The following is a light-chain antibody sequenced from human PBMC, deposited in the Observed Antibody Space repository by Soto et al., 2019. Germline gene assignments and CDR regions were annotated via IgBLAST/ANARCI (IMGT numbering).Light chain of an antibody. CDR1: QSIYNW. V-gene: IGKV1-5*03. J-gene: IGKJ1*01. CDR3: QQYNSYWT. CDR2: KAS. Sequence: DIQMTQSPSTLSASVGDRVTITCRASQSIYNWLAWYQRKPGEAPKLLIYKASSLESGVPSRFSGGGSETEFTLTISSLQPDDFATYYCQQYNSYWTFGQGTRVEIK.